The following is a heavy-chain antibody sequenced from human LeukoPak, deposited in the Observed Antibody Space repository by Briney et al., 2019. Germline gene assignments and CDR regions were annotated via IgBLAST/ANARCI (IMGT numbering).Heavy chain of an antibody. Sequence: SETLSLTCTVSGGSISSGGYYWSWIRQHPGKGLEWIGYRHYSGTTYYNASLKSRLTISVDTSKNQFSLKLSSVTAAETAVYYCARASLAYCSGGSCYAIDHWGQGTLVTVSS. CDR3: ARASLAYCSGGSCYAIDH. CDR1: GGSISSGGYY. CDR2: RHYSGTT. D-gene: IGHD2-15*01. J-gene: IGHJ4*02. V-gene: IGHV4-31*03.